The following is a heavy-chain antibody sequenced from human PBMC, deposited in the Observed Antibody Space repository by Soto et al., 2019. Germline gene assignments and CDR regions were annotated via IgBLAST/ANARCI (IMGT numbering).Heavy chain of an antibody. CDR1: GGSISSSNW. CDR2: IYHSGST. Sequence: QVQLQESGPGLVKPSGTLSLTCAVSGGSISSSNWWSWVRQPPGKGLEWIGEIYHSGSTNYNPSLKSRVTISVDKSKNQCSLKLSSVTAADTAVYYCASNGGRDDYYYGMDVWGQGTTVTVSS. J-gene: IGHJ6*02. CDR3: ASNGGRDDYYYGMDV. D-gene: IGHD2-15*01. V-gene: IGHV4-4*02.